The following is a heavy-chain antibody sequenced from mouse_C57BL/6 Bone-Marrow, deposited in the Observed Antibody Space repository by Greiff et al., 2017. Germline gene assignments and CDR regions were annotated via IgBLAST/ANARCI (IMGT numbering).Heavy chain of an antibody. D-gene: IGHD1-1*01. Sequence: VQLQQPGAELVMPGASVKLSCKASGYTFTSYWMHWVKQRPGQGLEWIGELDPSDSYTNYNQKFKGKATLTVDKSSSTAYMQLSSLTSEDSAVYYGARGGTIVATGRVDYWGQGTTLTVSS. CDR1: GYTFTSYW. J-gene: IGHJ4*01. V-gene: IGHV1-69*01. CDR2: LDPSDSYT. CDR3: ARGGTIVATGRVDY.